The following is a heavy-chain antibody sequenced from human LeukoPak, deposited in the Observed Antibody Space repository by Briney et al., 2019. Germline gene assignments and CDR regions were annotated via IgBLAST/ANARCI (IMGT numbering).Heavy chain of an antibody. J-gene: IGHJ4*02. Sequence: GGSLRLSCSASGFSFSSYAMHWVRQAPGKGLEYVSAISSNGGSTYYADSVKGRFTISRDNSKNTLYLQMSSLRAEDTAVYYCAREVAVAGPDYWGQGTLVTVSS. D-gene: IGHD6-19*01. CDR2: ISSNGGST. CDR1: GFSFSSYA. V-gene: IGHV3-64D*09. CDR3: AREVAVAGPDY.